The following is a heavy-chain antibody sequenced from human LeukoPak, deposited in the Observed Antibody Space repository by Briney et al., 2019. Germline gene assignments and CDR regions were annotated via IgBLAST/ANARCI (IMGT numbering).Heavy chain of an antibody. J-gene: IGHJ4*02. D-gene: IGHD3-22*01. CDR2: IIPIFGTA. CDR3: ARGWFDSSGYYYHTESFDY. V-gene: IGHV1-69*05. CDR1: GGTFSSYA. Sequence: ASVKVSCKASGGTFSSYAISWVRQAPGQGLEWMGGIIPIFGTANYAQKFQGRVTITTDESTSTAYMELSSLRSEDTAVYYCARGWFDSSGYYYHTESFDYWGQGTLVTVSS.